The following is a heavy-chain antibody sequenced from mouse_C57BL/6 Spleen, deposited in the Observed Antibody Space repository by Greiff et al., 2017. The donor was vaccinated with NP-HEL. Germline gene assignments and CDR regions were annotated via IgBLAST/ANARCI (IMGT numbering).Heavy chain of an antibody. CDR2: ISSGSSTI. Sequence: EVMLVESGGGLVKPGGSLKLSCAASGFTFSDYGMHWVRQAPEKGLEWVAYISSGSSTIYYADTVKGRFTISRDNAKNNLFLQMTSLRSEDTAMYYCARNDYDDQYYFDYWGQGTTLTVSS. V-gene: IGHV5-17*01. J-gene: IGHJ2*01. D-gene: IGHD2-4*01. CDR3: ARNDYDDQYYFDY. CDR1: GFTFSDYG.